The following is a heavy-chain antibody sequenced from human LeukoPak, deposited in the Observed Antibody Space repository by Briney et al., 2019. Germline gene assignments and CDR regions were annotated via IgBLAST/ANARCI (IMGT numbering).Heavy chain of an antibody. D-gene: IGHD5-18*01. CDR1: GFTFSNVW. J-gene: IGHJ4*02. CDR3: TTEWIRLFDF. V-gene: IGHV3-15*01. Sequence: GGSLRLSCAASGFTFSNVWMSWVRQVPGKGLEWVGRIKSKTDGGTAEFTAPVRSRFTISRDDAKNTLYLRMNSLKTEDTAVYYCTTEWIRLFDFWGQGTLVTVSS. CDR2: IKSKTDGGTA.